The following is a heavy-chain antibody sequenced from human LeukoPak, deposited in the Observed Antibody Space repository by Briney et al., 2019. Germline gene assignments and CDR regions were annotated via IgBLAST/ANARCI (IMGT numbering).Heavy chain of an antibody. CDR1: GFTVSSNYA. J-gene: IGHJ4*02. CDR3: AKDNDDSSGYYYAAGY. D-gene: IGHD3-22*01. CDR2: ISGSGGST. Sequence: GGSLRLSCAASGFTVSSNYAMSWVRQAPGKGLEWVSAISGSGGSTYYADSVKGRFTISRDNSKNTLYLQMNSLRAEDTAVYYCAKDNDDSSGYYYAAGYWGQGTLVTVSS. V-gene: IGHV3-23*01.